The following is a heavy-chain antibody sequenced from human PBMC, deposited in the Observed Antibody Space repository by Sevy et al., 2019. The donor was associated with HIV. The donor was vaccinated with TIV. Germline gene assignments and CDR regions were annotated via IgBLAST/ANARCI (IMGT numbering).Heavy chain of an antibody. V-gene: IGHV4-34*01. CDR3: AREGGAAAGMGSYYYYGMDV. CDR2: INHSGST. Sequence: SETLSLTCAVYGGSFSGYYWSWIRQPPGKGLEWIGEINHSGSTNYNPSLKSRVTISVDTSKNQFSLKLSSVTAADTAVYYCAREGGAAAGMGSYYYYGMDVWGQGTTVTVSS. CDR1: GGSFSGYY. J-gene: IGHJ6*02. D-gene: IGHD6-13*01.